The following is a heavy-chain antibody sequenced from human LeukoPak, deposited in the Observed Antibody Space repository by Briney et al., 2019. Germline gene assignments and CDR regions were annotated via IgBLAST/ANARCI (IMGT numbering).Heavy chain of an antibody. CDR2: IYYSGST. Sequence: SETLSLTCTVSGGAISSGDYYWSWIRQPPGKGLEWIGYIYYSGSTYYNPSPKRRVTISVDTSKNQCSLKLRSVTAADTAVYYCARVVVASFGTDWFDPWGQGTLVTVSS. V-gene: IGHV4-30-4*01. CDR3: ARVVVASFGTDWFDP. J-gene: IGHJ5*02. D-gene: IGHD2-15*01. CDR1: GGAISSGDYY.